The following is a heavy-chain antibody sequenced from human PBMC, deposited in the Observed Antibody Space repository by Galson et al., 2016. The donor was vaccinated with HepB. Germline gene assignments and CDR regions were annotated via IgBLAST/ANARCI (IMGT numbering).Heavy chain of an antibody. V-gene: IGHV4-34*01. CDR2: IGQSGNT. Sequence: GGSVSDYDWTWIRQSPGKGLEWIGEIGQSGNTKYNPSLKSRVIISVDTSEKQLSLKLSSVTAADTAVYYCATATAHYYYYGLVVWGQGTAVTVSS. J-gene: IGHJ6*02. CDR1: GGSVSDYD. D-gene: IGHD5-18*01. CDR3: ATATAHYYYYGLVV.